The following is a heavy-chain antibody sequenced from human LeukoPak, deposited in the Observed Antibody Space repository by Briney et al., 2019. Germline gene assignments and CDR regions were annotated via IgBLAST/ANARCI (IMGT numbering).Heavy chain of an antibody. Sequence: ASVKVSCKVSGYTLTELSMHWVRQAPGQGLEWMGWISAYNGNTNYAQKLQGRVTMTTDTSTSTAYMELRSLRSDDTAVYYCARGRYYDSSGYRDAFDIWGQGTMVTVSS. V-gene: IGHV1-18*01. D-gene: IGHD3-22*01. J-gene: IGHJ3*02. CDR1: GYTLTELS. CDR3: ARGRYYDSSGYRDAFDI. CDR2: ISAYNGNT.